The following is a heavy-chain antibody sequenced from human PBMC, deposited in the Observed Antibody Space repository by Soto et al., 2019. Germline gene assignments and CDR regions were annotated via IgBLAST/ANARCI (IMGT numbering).Heavy chain of an antibody. Sequence: SETLSLTCTVSGGPISSGGYYWSWIRQHPGKGLEWIGYIYYSGSTYYNPSLKSRVTISVDTSKNQFSLKLSSVTAEDTAVYYCAKASGWYGGIGYYFDYWGQGTLVTVSS. J-gene: IGHJ4*02. CDR1: GGPISSGGYY. V-gene: IGHV4-31*03. CDR3: AKASGWYGGIGYYFDY. D-gene: IGHD6-19*01. CDR2: IYYSGST.